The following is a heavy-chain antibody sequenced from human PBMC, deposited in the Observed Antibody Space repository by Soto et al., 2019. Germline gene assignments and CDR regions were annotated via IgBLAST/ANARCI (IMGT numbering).Heavy chain of an antibody. J-gene: IGHJ4*02. Sequence: SQTLSLTCAISGDSVSSNSAAWNWIRQSPSRGLEWLGRTYYRSKWYNDYAVSVKSRITINPDTSKNQFSLQLNSVTPEDTAVYYCARDFGFYSSATGYFDYWGQGTLVTVSS. CDR2: TYYRSKWYN. V-gene: IGHV6-1*01. D-gene: IGHD6-19*01. CDR3: ARDFGFYSSATGYFDY. CDR1: GDSVSSNSAA.